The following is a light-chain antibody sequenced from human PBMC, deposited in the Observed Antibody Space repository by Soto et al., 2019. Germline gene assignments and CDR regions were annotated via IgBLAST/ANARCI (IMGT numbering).Light chain of an antibody. V-gene: IGKV1-5*01. CDR3: QQYNSYSPYT. CDR1: QSISSW. J-gene: IGKJ2*01. Sequence: DIQMTQSPSTLSASVGDRVTITCRASQSISSWLAWYQQKPGKAPKLLSYYASSLESGGPSRFSGSGSGTEFTLTIISLQPDDFATNYCQQYNSYSPYTVGQGTKLEIK. CDR2: YAS.